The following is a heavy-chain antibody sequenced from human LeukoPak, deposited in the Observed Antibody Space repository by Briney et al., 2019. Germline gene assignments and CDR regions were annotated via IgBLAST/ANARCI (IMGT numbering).Heavy chain of an antibody. J-gene: IGHJ4*02. D-gene: IGHD3-10*01. CDR3: ASDDYYGSGSYYKG. Sequence: SGGSLRLSCAASGFTFSSYWMSWVRQAPGKGLEWVANIKQDGSEKYYVDSVKGRFTISRDNAKNSLYLQMNSLRAEDTAVYYCASDDYYGSGSYYKGWGQGTLVTVSS. CDR2: IKQDGSEK. V-gene: IGHV3-7*01. CDR1: GFTFSSYW.